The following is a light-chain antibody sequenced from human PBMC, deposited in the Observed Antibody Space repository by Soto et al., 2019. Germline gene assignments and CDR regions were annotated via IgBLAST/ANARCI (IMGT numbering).Light chain of an antibody. CDR1: QSVSSSY. J-gene: IGKJ4*01. CDR2: EAS. CDR3: QQYGSSQV. Sequence: DNVLPRCRAQLPLFRGAGGPRACGASQSVSSSYLAWYQQKPGLAPRLLICEASTRATGIPDRFSGSGCGTDFTLTISRREPDESAVYKGQQYGSSQVVGGGTKVDIK. V-gene: IGKV3D-20*01.